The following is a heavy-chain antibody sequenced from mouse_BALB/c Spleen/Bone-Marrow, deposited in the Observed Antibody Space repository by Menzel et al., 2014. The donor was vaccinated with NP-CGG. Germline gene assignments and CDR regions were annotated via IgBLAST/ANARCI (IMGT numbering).Heavy chain of an antibody. Sequence: EVKLVESGGGLVKPGGSLKLSCAASGFTFSDYYMYWVRQTPEKRLEWVATISDGGSYTDYPGSVKGRFTVSRDNAKNNLYLQMSSLRSEDTAMYFCARTYRPFALDYWGQGTSVTVSS. D-gene: IGHD2-14*01. CDR2: ISDGGSYT. V-gene: IGHV5-4*02. CDR1: GFTFSDYY. CDR3: ARTYRPFALDY. J-gene: IGHJ4*01.